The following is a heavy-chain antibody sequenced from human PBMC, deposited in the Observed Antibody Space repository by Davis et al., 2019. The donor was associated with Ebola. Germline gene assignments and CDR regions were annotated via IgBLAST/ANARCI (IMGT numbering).Heavy chain of an antibody. V-gene: IGHV4-39*07. CDR3: ARLGYSSSFMDV. CDR2: IYYSGST. D-gene: IGHD6-19*01. Sequence: PSETLSLTCTVSGGSISGGNYHWGWIRQPPGKGLEWIASIYYSGSTYYNPSLKSRVTISVDTSKNQFSLRLSSVSAADTAVYYCARLGYSSSFMDVWGTGTTVIVSS. J-gene: IGHJ6*03. CDR1: GGSISGGNYH.